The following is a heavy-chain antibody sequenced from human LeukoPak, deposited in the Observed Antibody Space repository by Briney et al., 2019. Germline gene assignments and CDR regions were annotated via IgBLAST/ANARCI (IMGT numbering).Heavy chain of an antibody. CDR2: INHSGST. CDR1: GGSISSYY. Sequence: PSETLSLTCTVSGGSISSYYWSWIRQPPGKGLEWIGEINHSGSTNYNPSLKSRVTISVDTSKNQFSLKLSSVTAADTAVYYCASGGNSSYFDYWGQGTLVTVSS. CDR3: ASGGNSSYFDY. D-gene: IGHD4-23*01. V-gene: IGHV4-34*01. J-gene: IGHJ4*02.